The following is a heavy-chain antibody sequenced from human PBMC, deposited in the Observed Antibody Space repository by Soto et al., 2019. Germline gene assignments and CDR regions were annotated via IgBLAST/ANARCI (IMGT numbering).Heavy chain of an antibody. V-gene: IGHV4-30-2*01. CDR3: AREDPKDAFDI. J-gene: IGHJ3*02. Sequence: QLQLQESGSGLVKPSQTLSLTCAVSGGSISSGGYSWSWIRQPPGKGLEWIGYSYHSGSIYYNPSLKSRVTISVDRYKNQFSLKLSSVTAADTAVYYCAREDPKDAFDIWGQGTMVTVSS. CDR1: GGSISSGGYS. CDR2: SYHSGSI.